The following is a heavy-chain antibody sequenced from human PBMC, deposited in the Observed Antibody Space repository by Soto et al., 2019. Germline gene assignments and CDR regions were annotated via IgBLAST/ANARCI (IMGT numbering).Heavy chain of an antibody. D-gene: IGHD3-10*01. Sequence: QVQLVQSGPEVKKPGASVKVSCKASGYTFTSYGIHWVRQAPGQGLEWMGWINAGNGNTKYAQKFRGRVTITRDTPAREAYMELSSVRSEDTAVYYCASDGVGASPLGRGVMRYDYWGPGTLVTGSS. CDR2: INAGNGNT. J-gene: IGHJ4*02. V-gene: IGHV1-3*01. CDR3: ASDGVGASPLGRGVMRYDY. CDR1: GYTFTSYG.